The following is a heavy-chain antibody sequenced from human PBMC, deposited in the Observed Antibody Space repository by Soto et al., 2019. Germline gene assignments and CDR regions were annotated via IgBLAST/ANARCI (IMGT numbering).Heavy chain of an antibody. J-gene: IGHJ4*02. CDR2: ISYDGSNK. Sequence: ESGGGVVQPGRSLRLSCAASGFTFSSYAMHWVRQAPGKGLEWVAVISYDGSNKYYADSVKGRFTISRDNSKNTLYLQMNSLRAEDTAVYYCARGYYYGSGTYSPDYWGQGTLVTVSS. CDR1: GFTFSSYA. D-gene: IGHD3-10*01. V-gene: IGHV3-30-3*01. CDR3: ARGYYYGSGTYSPDY.